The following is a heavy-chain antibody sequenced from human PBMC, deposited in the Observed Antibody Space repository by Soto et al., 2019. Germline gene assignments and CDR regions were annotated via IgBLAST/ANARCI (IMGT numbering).Heavy chain of an antibody. CDR3: ARSVFP. J-gene: IGHJ5*02. CDR1: GRSITSGGYY. Sequence: QVQLQESGPGLVKPSQTLSLTCTLPGRSITSGGYYWNRIRQHPGKGLEWIGYLYYIGSTYYNSSLRSRITLSLNTSKNQFSLKRSCVTGADTGVYYCARSVFPWCQGTLVTVTS. CDR2: LYYIGST. V-gene: IGHV4-31*03.